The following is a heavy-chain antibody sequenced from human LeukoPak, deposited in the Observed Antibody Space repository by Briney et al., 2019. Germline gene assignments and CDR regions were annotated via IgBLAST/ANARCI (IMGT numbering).Heavy chain of an antibody. V-gene: IGHV1-46*01. Sequence: ASVKVSCKASGNTFPSHFMNWVRQAPGQGLEWMGIINPSRGSTSYAQKFQGRVTMTRDTSTNTVYMELSSLRSEDTAVYYCASGSYYYDSSGLDYWGQGTLVTVSS. CDR2: INPSRGST. CDR1: GNTFPSHF. J-gene: IGHJ4*02. D-gene: IGHD3-22*01. CDR3: ASGSYYYDSSGLDY.